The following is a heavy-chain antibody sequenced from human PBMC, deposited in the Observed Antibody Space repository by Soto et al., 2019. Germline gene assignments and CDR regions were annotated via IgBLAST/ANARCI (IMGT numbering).Heavy chain of an antibody. V-gene: IGHV3-30-3*01. CDR3: ARAMWVRTVDTARVRGYGMDV. J-gene: IGHJ6*02. CDR2: ISYDGSNK. D-gene: IGHD5-18*01. CDR1: GFTFSSYA. Sequence: GGSLRLSCAASGFTFSSYAMHWVRQAPGKGLEWVAVISYDGSNKYYADTVKGRFTISRGNSKNTLYLQMNSLRAEDTAVYYCARAMWVRTVDTARVRGYGMDVWGQGTTVTVSS.